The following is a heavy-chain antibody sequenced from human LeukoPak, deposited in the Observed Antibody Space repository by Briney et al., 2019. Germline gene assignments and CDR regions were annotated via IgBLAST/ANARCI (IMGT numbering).Heavy chain of an antibody. J-gene: IGHJ4*02. V-gene: IGHV4-59*01. CDR2: IYYSGST. CDR1: GGSISSYY. CDR3: ARARAPYSSSWQYYFDY. D-gene: IGHD6-13*01. Sequence: PSETLSLTCTVSGGSISSYYWSWIRQPPGKGLEWIGYIYYSGSTNYNPSLKSRVTISVDTSKNQFSLKLSSVTAADTAVYCCARARAPYSSSWQYYFDYWGQGTLVTVSS.